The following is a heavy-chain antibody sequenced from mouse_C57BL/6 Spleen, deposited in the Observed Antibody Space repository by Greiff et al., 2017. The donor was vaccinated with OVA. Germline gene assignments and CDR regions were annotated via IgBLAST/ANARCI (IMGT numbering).Heavy chain of an antibody. V-gene: IGHV5-12*01. CDR3: ARRDSNSWFAY. CDR1: GFTFSDYY. Sequence: DVKLVESGGGLVQPGGSLKLSCAASGFTFSDYYMYWVRQTPEKRLEWVAYISNGGGSTYYPDTVKGRFTISRDNAKNTLYLQMSRLKSEDTAMYYCARRDSNSWFAYWGQGTLVTVSA. J-gene: IGHJ3*01. D-gene: IGHD2-5*01. CDR2: ISNGGGST.